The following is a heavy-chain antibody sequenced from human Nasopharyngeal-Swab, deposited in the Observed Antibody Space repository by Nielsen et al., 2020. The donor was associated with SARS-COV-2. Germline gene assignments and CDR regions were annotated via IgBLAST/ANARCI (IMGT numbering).Heavy chain of an antibody. D-gene: IGHD1-26*01. Sequence: SVKVSCKASGGTFSSYAISWVRQAPGQGLEWMGGIIPILGIANYAQKFQGRVTITADKSTSTAYMELSSLRSEDTAVYYCAWEEPALVGATFDYWGQGPWSPSPQ. CDR1: GGTFSSYA. V-gene: IGHV1-69*10. CDR2: IIPILGIA. J-gene: IGHJ4*02. CDR3: AWEEPALVGATFDY.